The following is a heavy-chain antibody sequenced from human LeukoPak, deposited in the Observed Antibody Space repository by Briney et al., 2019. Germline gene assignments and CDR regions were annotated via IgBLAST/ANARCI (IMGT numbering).Heavy chain of an antibody. V-gene: IGHV5-51*01. CDR2: IYPADSDI. CDR1: GYSINNYW. D-gene: IGHD2-15*01. J-gene: IGHJ5*02. Sequence: GESLKISCKGSGYSINNYWIAWVRQMPGKGLEWMGIIYPADSDIRYSPSFQGQVTISADKSISTAYLQWNTLKASDTAMYYCARQEYCSGASCYTWFDPWGQGTLVTVSS. CDR3: ARQEYCSGASCYTWFDP.